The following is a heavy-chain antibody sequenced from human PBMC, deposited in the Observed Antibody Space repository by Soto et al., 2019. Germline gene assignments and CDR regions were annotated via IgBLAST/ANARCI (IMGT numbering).Heavy chain of an antibody. CDR3: ARSGYGSTDFDH. V-gene: IGHV4-31*03. CDR1: GVSIARGAYY. J-gene: IGHJ4*02. CDR2: IYYRGNT. D-gene: IGHD6-13*01. Sequence: SETLSLTCTVSGVSIARGAYYWTWIRQHPGQGLEWLGYIYYRGNTYYNPSLESRVSISLDTSENQFSLKLTSVTAADTAVYYCARSGYGSTDFDHWGQGTRGTVS.